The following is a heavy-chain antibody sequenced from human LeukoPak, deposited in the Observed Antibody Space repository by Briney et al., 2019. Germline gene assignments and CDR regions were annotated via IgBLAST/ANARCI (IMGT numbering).Heavy chain of an antibody. V-gene: IGHV3-30*02. CDR3: ARVLYSGSYYTPLGFDY. CDR2: IRYDGSNK. J-gene: IGHJ4*02. Sequence: GGSLRLSCAASGFTFSSYGMHWVRQAPGKGLEWVAFIRYDGSNKYYADSVKGRFTISRDNSKNTLYLQMNSLRAEDTAVYYCARVLYSGSYYTPLGFDYWGQGTLVTVSS. CDR1: GFTFSSYG. D-gene: IGHD1-26*01.